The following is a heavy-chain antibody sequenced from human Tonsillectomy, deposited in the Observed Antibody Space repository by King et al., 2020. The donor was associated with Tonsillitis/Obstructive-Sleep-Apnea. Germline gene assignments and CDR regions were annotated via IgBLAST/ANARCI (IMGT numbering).Heavy chain of an antibody. CDR3: ASQYCSSTSCYYYY. Sequence: QLVQYGGGVVQPGRSLRLSCAASGFTFSSYGMHWVRQAPGKGLEWVAVIWYDGSNKYYADSVKGRFTISRDNSKNTLYLQMNSLRAEDTAVYYCASQYCSSTSCYYYYWGQGTLVTVSS. J-gene: IGHJ4*02. CDR1: GFTFSSYG. CDR2: IWYDGSNK. D-gene: IGHD2-2*01. V-gene: IGHV3-33*01.